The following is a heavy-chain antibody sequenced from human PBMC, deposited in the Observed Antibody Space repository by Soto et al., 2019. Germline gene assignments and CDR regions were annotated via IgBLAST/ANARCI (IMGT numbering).Heavy chain of an antibody. Sequence: QIQLAQSGAEMKRPGASVRVSCEASGYTFNYYGISWVRQAPGQGLEWVGWISAHNDDTKYAQNLQGRLTLTTDTSTSTAYMELTSLTSDDTAVYYCARDWSRYFDSSGLMWFYWGQGTLVTVSS. D-gene: IGHD3-22*01. CDR2: ISAHNDDT. J-gene: IGHJ4*02. V-gene: IGHV1-18*04. CDR3: ARDWSRYFDSSGLMWFY. CDR1: GYTFNYYG.